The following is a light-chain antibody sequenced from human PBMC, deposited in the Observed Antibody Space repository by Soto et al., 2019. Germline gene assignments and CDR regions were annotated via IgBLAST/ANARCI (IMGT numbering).Light chain of an antibody. V-gene: IGKV1-27*01. CDR3: QKYKSAPSLT. CDR2: AAS. J-gene: IGKJ4*01. Sequence: DIQMTQSPSSLSASVGDRVTITCRASQDISNFLAWYQHKPGKVPKLLIYAASTLQSGFPSRFSGSGSGTDFTLTISSLQPEDVATYYCQKYKSAPSLTFGGGTKVEIK. CDR1: QDISNF.